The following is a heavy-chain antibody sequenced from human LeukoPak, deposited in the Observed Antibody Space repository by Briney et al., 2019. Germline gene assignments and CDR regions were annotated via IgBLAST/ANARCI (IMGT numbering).Heavy chain of an antibody. CDR3: ARLNRGGSCYG. CDR1: GGSIGSYY. CDR2: IYYSGTT. Sequence: PSETLSLTCSVSGGSIGSYYCSWIRQPPGKGLEWIGYIYYSGTTNYNPSLKSRVTISVDTSKNQFSLKLSSVTAADTAVYYCARLNRGGSCYGWGQGTLVTVSS. D-gene: IGHD2-15*01. V-gene: IGHV4-59*08. J-gene: IGHJ4*02.